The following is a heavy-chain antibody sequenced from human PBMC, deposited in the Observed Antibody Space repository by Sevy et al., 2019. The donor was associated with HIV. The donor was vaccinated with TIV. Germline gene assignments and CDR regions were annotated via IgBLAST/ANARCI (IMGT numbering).Heavy chain of an antibody. CDR1: GFTFSTYG. V-gene: IGHV3-33*01. CDR2: IWFDGSNT. Sequence: GGSLRLSCAASGFTFSTYGMHWVRQAPGKGLEWVAVIWFDGSNTYYADSVKGRFTISRDNSKNMLNLEMNSLRAEDTALYFCARDSARVIVPTAGFDSWGQGTVVTVSS. CDR3: ARDSARVIVPTAGFDS. J-gene: IGHJ5*01. D-gene: IGHD1-1*01.